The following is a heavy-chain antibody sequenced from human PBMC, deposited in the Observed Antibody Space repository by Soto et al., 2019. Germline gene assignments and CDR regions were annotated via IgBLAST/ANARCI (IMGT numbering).Heavy chain of an antibody. CDR1: GFTFGTYA. D-gene: IGHD6-13*01. Sequence: GGSLRLSCAASGFTFGTYALSWVRQAPGKGLEWVSVISSSGGSTYYADSVKGRFSITRDNSKNTLYLQMNSLRAEDTAVYYCAKCSSSWTFNWFDSWGQGTLVTVSS. CDR2: ISSSGGST. J-gene: IGHJ5*01. V-gene: IGHV3-23*01. CDR3: AKCSSSWTFNWFDS.